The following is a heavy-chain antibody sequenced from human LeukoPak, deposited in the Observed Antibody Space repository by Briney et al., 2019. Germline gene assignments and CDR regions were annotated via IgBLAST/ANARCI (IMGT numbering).Heavy chain of an antibody. V-gene: IGHV4-59*01. J-gene: IGHJ5*02. D-gene: IGHD3-10*01. CDR1: GGSINTYY. CDR3: ARLGLGDEACWFDP. Sequence: SDTLSLTCTVSGGSINTYYWSWIRQPPGKGLEWISFVYYSGRTSYNPSLKSRVTISVDTSKSQFSLRLSSVTAADTAMYYCARLGLGDEACWFDPWGQGTLVTVSS. CDR2: VYYSGRT.